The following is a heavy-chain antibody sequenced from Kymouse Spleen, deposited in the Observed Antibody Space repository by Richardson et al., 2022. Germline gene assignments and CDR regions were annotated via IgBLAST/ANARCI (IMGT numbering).Heavy chain of an antibody. Sequence: QVQLQESGPGLVKPSETLSLTCTVSGGSISSYYWSWIRQPPGKGLEWIGYIYYSGSTNYNPSLKSRVTISVDTSKNQFSLKLSSVTAADTAVYYCARSPTMVRGVIFDYWGQGTLVTVSS. CDR3: ARSPTMVRGVIFDY. CDR1: GGSISSYY. J-gene: IGHJ4*02. CDR2: IYYSGST. D-gene: IGHD3-10*01. V-gene: IGHV4-59*01.